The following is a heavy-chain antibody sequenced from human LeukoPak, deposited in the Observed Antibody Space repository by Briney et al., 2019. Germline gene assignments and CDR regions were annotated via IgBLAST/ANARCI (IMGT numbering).Heavy chain of an antibody. Sequence: SVKVSCKASGGAFSSYATSWVRQAPGQGLEWMGGIIPIFGTANYAQKFQGRVTITADESTSTAYMELSSLRSEDTAVYYCARYFHGHPGEPRGYYFDYWGQGTLVTVSS. J-gene: IGHJ4*02. CDR3: ARYFHGHPGEPRGYYFDY. V-gene: IGHV1-69*13. CDR2: IIPIFGTA. CDR1: GGAFSSYA. D-gene: IGHD3-16*01.